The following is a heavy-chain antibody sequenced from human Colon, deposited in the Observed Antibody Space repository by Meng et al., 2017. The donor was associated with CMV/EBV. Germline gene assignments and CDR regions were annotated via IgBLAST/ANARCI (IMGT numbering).Heavy chain of an antibody. V-gene: IGHV3-30*18. J-gene: IGHJ4*02. CDR1: ASTLSTYA. Sequence: GGSLRLSCAASASTLSTYAMSWVRQAPAKGLEWLAVMSHDGSEKYYPDSVKGRFTISRDNARNTLYLQMNSLRSEDTAVYYCVKERAPKMENDYWGQGTLVTVSS. CDR3: VKERAPKMENDY. CDR2: MSHDGSEK. D-gene: IGHD5-24*01.